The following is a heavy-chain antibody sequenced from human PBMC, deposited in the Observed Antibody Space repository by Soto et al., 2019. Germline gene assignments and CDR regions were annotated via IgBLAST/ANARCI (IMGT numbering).Heavy chain of an antibody. V-gene: IGHV5-51*01. CDR3: ARLFYYDSSGRNSDY. D-gene: IGHD3-22*01. J-gene: IGHJ4*02. Sequence: SGYSFTSYWIGWVRQMPGKGLEWMGIIYPGDSDTRYSPSFQGQVTISADKSISTAYLQWSSLKASDTAMYYCARLFYYDSSGRNSDYWGQGTLVTVSS. CDR1: GYSFTSYW. CDR2: IYPGDSDT.